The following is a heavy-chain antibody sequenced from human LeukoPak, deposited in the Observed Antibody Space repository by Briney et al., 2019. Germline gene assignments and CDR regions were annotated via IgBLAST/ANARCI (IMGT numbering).Heavy chain of an antibody. CDR3: ARDKGDYDTSGSLFIF. CDR1: GFTFSNYA. D-gene: IGHD3-22*01. V-gene: IGHV3-23*01. J-gene: IGHJ4*02. Sequence: GSLRLSCAVSGFTFSNYAMSWVRQAPGKGLEWVSTISGGSTNYLDSVKGRFTISRDNAKNSLYLQMNSLRAEDTAVYYCARDKGDYDTSGSLFIFGGQGTLVTVSS. CDR2: ISGGST.